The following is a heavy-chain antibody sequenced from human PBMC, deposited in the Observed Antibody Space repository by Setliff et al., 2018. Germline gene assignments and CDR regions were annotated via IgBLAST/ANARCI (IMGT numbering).Heavy chain of an antibody. D-gene: IGHD6-19*01. CDR2: IWADEVNI. Sequence: GESLKISCTASGFTFGDYAMSWVRQAPGKGLEWVATIWADEVNIYYADSVNGRFTISRDNSKNTLYLQMNSLRAEDTAVYYCAKDSGWFLPFDSWGQGTLVTVSS. J-gene: IGHJ4*02. CDR1: GFTFGDYA. CDR3: AKDSGWFLPFDS. V-gene: IGHV3-33*06.